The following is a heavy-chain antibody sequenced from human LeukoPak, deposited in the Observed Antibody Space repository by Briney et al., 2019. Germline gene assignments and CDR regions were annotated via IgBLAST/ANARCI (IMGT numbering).Heavy chain of an antibody. J-gene: IGHJ5*02. V-gene: IGHV4-34*01. CDR3: ARRYIVVVVAGYNWFDP. CDR1: GGSFSGYY. D-gene: IGHD2-15*01. CDR2: INHSGST. Sequence: SETLSLTCAVYGGSFSGYYWSWIRQPPGKGLEWIGEINHSGSTNYNPSLKSRVTISVDTSKSQFSLKLSSVTAADTAVYYCARRYIVVVVAGYNWFDPWGQGTLVTVSS.